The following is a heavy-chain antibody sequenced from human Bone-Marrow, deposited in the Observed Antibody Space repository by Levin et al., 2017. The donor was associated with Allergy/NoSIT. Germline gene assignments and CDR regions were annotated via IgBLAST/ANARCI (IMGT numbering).Heavy chain of an antibody. J-gene: IGHJ4*02. CDR2: IKSKKDGETT. CDR1: GFIFYSAW. Sequence: NAGGSLRLSCAGSGFIFYSAWMNWVRQAPGKGLEWVGRIKSKKDGETTDYAAPVKGRFTISRDDSEDTLYLQMNSLKTEDTGVYYCTTGVTFTPHDGYWGQGALVTVSS. CDR3: TTGVTFTPHDGY. D-gene: IGHD2/OR15-2a*01. V-gene: IGHV3-15*07.